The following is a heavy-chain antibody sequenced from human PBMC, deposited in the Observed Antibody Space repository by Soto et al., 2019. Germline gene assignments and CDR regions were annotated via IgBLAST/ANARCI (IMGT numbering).Heavy chain of an antibody. D-gene: IGHD3-22*01. CDR3: ARGAYDSSGYYSDY. V-gene: IGHV4-39*01. CDR1: GGSISSSSYY. CDR2: IYYSGST. Sequence: QLQLQESGPGLVKPSETLSLTCTVSGGSISSSSYYWGWIRRPPGKGLEWIGSIYYSGSTYYNPSLKSRVTISVDTSKNQSSLKLSSVTAADTAVYYCARGAYDSSGYYSDYWGQGTLVTVSS. J-gene: IGHJ4*02.